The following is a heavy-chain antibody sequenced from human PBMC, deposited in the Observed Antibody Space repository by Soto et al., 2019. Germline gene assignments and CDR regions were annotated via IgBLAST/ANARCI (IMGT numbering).Heavy chain of an antibody. D-gene: IGHD4-4*01. J-gene: IGHJ6*03. CDR3: ARGPTVTHAPPDYYYYSMDV. CDR2: INPNSGGT. Sequence: VQLVQSGAEVKKPGASVKVSCKASGYTFTGYYMHWVRQAPGQGLEWMGWINPNSGGTNYAQKFQGWVTMTRDTSISTAYMELSRLRSDDTAVYYCARGPTVTHAPPDYYYYSMDVWGKGTTVTVSS. CDR1: GYTFTGYY. V-gene: IGHV1-2*04.